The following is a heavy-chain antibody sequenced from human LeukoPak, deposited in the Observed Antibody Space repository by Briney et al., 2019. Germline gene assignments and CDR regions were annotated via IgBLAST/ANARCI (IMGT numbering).Heavy chain of an antibody. CDR1: GGSISTYY. Sequence: PSETLSLTCTVSGGSISTYYWTWIRQPPGKGLEWVGYVYSSGSTKYNPSLRSRVTISLDTSKNQFSLRLISVTAADTAVYYCARGYSINWNWFDPWGQGTLVTVSS. CDR3: ARGYSINWNWFDP. J-gene: IGHJ5*02. CDR2: VYSSGST. V-gene: IGHV4-59*01. D-gene: IGHD5-18*01.